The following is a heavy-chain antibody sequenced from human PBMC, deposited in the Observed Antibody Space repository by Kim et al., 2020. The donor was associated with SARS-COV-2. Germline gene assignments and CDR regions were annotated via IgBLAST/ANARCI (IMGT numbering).Heavy chain of an antibody. CDR3: VKASYNRGTGGEF. D-gene: IGHD3-10*01. CDR1: GFSFRDYA. V-gene: IGHV3-23*01. J-gene: IGHJ4*02. Sequence: GGSLRLSCAASGFSFRDYAMMWVRQAPGKGLEWVSDITANGLTTHYADSVKGRFTISRDNAKNTVFLQMNTLRGDDTATYYCVKASYNRGTGGEFWGQGTMVSVSS. CDR2: ITANGLTT.